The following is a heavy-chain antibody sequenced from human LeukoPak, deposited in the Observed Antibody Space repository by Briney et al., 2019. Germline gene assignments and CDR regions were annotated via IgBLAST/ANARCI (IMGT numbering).Heavy chain of an antibody. D-gene: IGHD6-13*01. CDR1: GDSISSYY. Sequence: PSETLSLTCTVSGDSISSYYWSWIRQPPGKGLEWIGFIYYSGSTNYNPSLKSRITISVDTSKNQFSLKLSSVTAADTAVYYCARAGASSSWYLFYYYMDVWGKGTTVTVSS. V-gene: IGHV4-59*01. CDR3: ARAGASSSWYLFYYYMDV. CDR2: IYYSGST. J-gene: IGHJ6*03.